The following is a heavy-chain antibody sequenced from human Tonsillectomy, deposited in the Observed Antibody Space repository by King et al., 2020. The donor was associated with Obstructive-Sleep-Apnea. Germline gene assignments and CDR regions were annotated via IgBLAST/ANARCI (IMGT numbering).Heavy chain of an antibody. J-gene: IGHJ4*02. V-gene: IGHV2-5*02. CDR2: IYWDDDK. Sequence: ITLKESGPTLVKPTQTLTLTCTFSGFSLSTSGVGVGWIRQPPGKALEWLALIYWDDDKRYSPSLKSRLTITKDTSKNQVVLTMTNMDPLDTATYYCAHRQSALDYYGSGSYFLPGFDYWGQGTLVTVSS. CDR3: AHRQSALDYYGSGSYFLPGFDY. D-gene: IGHD3-10*01. CDR1: GFSLSTSGVG.